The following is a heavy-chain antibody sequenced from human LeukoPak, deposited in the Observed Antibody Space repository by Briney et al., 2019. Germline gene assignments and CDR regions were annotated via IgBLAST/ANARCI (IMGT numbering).Heavy chain of an antibody. D-gene: IGHD5-18*01. CDR3: ASLIQSYFNFDY. Sequence: PSETLSLTCTVSGGSISSSSYYWGWIRQPPGTGLEWIGSIYYSGSTYYNPSLKSRVTISVDTSKNQFSLKLSSVTAADTAVYYCASLIQSYFNFDYWGQGTLVTVSS. V-gene: IGHV4-39*01. J-gene: IGHJ4*02. CDR2: IYYSGST. CDR1: GGSISSSSYY.